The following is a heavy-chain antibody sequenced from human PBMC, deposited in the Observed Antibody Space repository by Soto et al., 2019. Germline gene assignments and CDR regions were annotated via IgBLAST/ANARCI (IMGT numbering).Heavy chain of an antibody. V-gene: IGHV4-34*01. Sequence: QEQLQQWGAGLLKPSETLSLTCAVYGGSFNSFYWGWIRQSPGKGLEWIGEINHSGSTNYNPSFKSRVTVSADTSKKQFSLNLSSVTAADTAVYYCDVAGENFDYWGQGALVTVSS. D-gene: IGHD6-19*01. CDR1: GGSFNSFY. CDR3: DVAGENFDY. CDR2: INHSGST. J-gene: IGHJ4*02.